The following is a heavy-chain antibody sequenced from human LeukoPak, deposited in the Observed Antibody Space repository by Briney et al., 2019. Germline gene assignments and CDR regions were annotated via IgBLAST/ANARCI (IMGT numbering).Heavy chain of an antibody. CDR3: ARHTPDKLQDFNSQWPVIDF. D-gene: IGHD6-19*01. CDR1: GYRFTTYW. V-gene: IGHV5-51*01. J-gene: IGHJ4*02. CDR2: IYPDDSDT. Sequence: GESLKISCKGFGYRFTTYWIGWVRQMPGKGLEWMGIIYPDDSDTRYSPSFQGQVSISVDKSRSTAYLQWSGLRASDTAIYYCARHTPDKLQDFNSQWPVIDFWGQGTLVTVSS.